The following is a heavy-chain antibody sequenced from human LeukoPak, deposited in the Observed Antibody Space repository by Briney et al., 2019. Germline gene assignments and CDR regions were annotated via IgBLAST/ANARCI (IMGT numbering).Heavy chain of an antibody. CDR2: ISNSGSS. Sequence: SETLSLTCTVSGDSISSYFWTWIRQPPGKGLEWIGYISNSGSSNYNPSLKSRVSISVDTSKNQISLKLSSVTAADTAMYYCARVPYSSLSNCFDPWGQGTLVTVSS. V-gene: IGHV4-59*01. J-gene: IGHJ5*02. CDR1: GDSISSYF. D-gene: IGHD2-21*01. CDR3: ARVPYSSLSNCFDP.